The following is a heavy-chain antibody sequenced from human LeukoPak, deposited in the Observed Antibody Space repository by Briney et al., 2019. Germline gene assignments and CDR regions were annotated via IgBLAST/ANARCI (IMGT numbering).Heavy chain of an antibody. CDR2: VNDGGST. J-gene: IGHJ3*01. D-gene: IGHD3-9*01. V-gene: IGHV4-34*01. CDR3: ARKGFVESTGWRGAFDV. CDR1: RGSFSGYF. Sequence: SETLSLTCDVYRGSFSGYFWSWIRQTPGKGLEWIGEVNDGGSTNYSPSLKSRVTISVAVSKTQFSLKLTSVTAADTAVYYCARKGFVESTGWRGAFDVWGQGTMVTVSS.